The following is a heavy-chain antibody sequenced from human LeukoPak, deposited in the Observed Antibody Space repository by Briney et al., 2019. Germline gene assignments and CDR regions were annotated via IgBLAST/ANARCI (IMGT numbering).Heavy chain of an antibody. Sequence: SETLSLTCTVSGGSINSYYGSWIRQSPGKGLEWIGSIYYTGSTIYNPSLQSRVTISVDTSKNQFSLKLTSVTAADTAVYYCARHFGSGSKKYYFDYWGQGTLVTVSS. CDR1: GGSINSYY. CDR3: ARHFGSGSKKYYFDY. D-gene: IGHD3-10*01. J-gene: IGHJ4*02. V-gene: IGHV4-59*01. CDR2: IYYTGST.